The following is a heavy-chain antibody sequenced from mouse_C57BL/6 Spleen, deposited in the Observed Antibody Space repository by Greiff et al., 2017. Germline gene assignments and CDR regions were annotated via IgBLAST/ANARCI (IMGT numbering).Heavy chain of an antibody. D-gene: IGHD3-2*02. Sequence: EVHLVESGGDLVKPGGSLKLSCAASGFTFSSYGMSWVRQTPDKRLEWVATISSGGSYTYYPDSVKGRFTISRDNAKNTLYLQMSSLKSEDTAMYYCARRLDSSGYGSYFDYWGQGTTLTVSS. CDR3: ARRLDSSGYGSYFDY. J-gene: IGHJ2*01. CDR1: GFTFSSYG. V-gene: IGHV5-6*01. CDR2: ISSGGSYT.